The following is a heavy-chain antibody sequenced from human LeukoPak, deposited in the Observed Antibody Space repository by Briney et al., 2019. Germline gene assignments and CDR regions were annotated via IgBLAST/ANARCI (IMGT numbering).Heavy chain of an antibody. CDR3: ARVHHAAEDYGDYGNWFDP. V-gene: IGHV4-30-4*01. D-gene: IGHD4-17*01. CDR2: IYYSGST. Sequence: PSETLSLTCTVSGGSISSGDYYWSWIRQPPGKGLEWIGYIYYSGSTYYNPSLKSRVTISVDTSKNQFSLKLSSVTAADTAVYYCARVHHAAEDYGDYGNWFDPWGQGTLVTVSS. CDR1: GGSISSGDYY. J-gene: IGHJ5*02.